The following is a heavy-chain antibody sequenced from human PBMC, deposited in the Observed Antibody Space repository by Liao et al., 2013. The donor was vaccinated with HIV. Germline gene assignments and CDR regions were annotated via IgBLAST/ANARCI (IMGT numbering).Heavy chain of an antibody. D-gene: IGHD3-10*01. V-gene: IGHV4-4*07. Sequence: QVQLQESGSGLVKPSETLSLTCTVSGASMSSYYWSWIRQPAGKGLEWIGRIYTTGSTNYNPSLKSRVTMSVDTSKNQFSLKLTSVTAADTAIYYCARAGRSTFFGWFDPWGQGTLVTVSS. J-gene: IGHJ5*02. CDR1: GASMSSYY. CDR3: ARAGRSTFFGWFDP. CDR2: IYTTGST.